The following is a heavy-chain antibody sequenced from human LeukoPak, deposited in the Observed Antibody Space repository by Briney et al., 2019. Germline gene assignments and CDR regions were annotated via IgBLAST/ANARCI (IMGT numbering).Heavy chain of an antibody. Sequence: PGRSLRLSCAASGFTFSSYSMNWVRQAPGKGLEWVSSISSSSSYIYYADSVKGRFTISRDNAKNSLYLQMNSLRAEDTAVYYCARGHGSVSPRTPDYWGQGTLVTVSS. CDR2: ISSSSSYI. CDR3: ARGHGSVSPRTPDY. D-gene: IGHD3-10*01. J-gene: IGHJ4*02. CDR1: GFTFSSYS. V-gene: IGHV3-21*01.